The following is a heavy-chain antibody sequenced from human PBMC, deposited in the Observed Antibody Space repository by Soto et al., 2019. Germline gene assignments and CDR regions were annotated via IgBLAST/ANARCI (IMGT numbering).Heavy chain of an antibody. V-gene: IGHV3-48*01. CDR3: ASPTYYYDSSGPPAY. CDR1: GFTFSTYS. J-gene: IGHJ4*02. CDR2: ISSSSSTI. Sequence: GGSLRLSCAASGFTFSTYSMNWVRQAPGKGLEWVSYISSSSSTIFYTDSVKGRFTVSRDNAKNSLYLQMNRLRAEDTAVYYCASPTYYYDSSGPPAYWGQGTLVTVSS. D-gene: IGHD3-22*01.